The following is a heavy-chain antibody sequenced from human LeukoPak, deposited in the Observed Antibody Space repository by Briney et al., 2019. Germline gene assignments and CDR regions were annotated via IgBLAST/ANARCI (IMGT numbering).Heavy chain of an antibody. D-gene: IGHD6-6*01. CDR3: ARWGRLSSSSRARYYFDY. CDR2: INHSGST. CDR1: GFTFSSYA. V-gene: IGHV4-34*01. J-gene: IGHJ4*02. Sequence: GSLRLSCAASGFTFSSYAMSWVRQPPGKGLEWIGEINHSGSTNYNPSLKSRVTISVDTSKNQFSLKLSSVTAADTAVYYCARWGRLSSSSRARYYFDYWGQGTLVTVSS.